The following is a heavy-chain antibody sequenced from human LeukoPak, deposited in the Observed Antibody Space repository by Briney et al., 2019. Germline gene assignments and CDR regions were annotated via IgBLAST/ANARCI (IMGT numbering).Heavy chain of an antibody. Sequence: PSETLSLTCTVSGGSISSSSNYWGWIRQPPGKGLEWIGSIYYSGSTYYNPPLKSRVTISVDTSKNQFSLKVTSVTAADTAVCYCARHLYDFWSGYYQPRHFDYWGQGTLVTVSS. J-gene: IGHJ4*02. CDR1: GGSISSSSNY. V-gene: IGHV4-39*01. D-gene: IGHD3-3*01. CDR3: ARHLYDFWSGYYQPRHFDY. CDR2: IYYSGST.